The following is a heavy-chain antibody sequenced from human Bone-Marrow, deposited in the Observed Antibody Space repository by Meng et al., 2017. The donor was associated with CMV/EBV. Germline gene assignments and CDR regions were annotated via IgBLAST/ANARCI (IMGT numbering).Heavy chain of an antibody. V-gene: IGHV3-53*01. CDR2: IYSGGST. CDR3: ARERKIAVAGTYYYYGMDV. Sequence: GESLKISCAASGFTVSSTYMSWVRQAPGKGLEWVSVIYSGGSTYYADSVKGRFTISRDNSKNTLYLQMNSLRAEDTAVYYCARERKIAVAGTYYYYGMDVWGQGTTVTVSS. J-gene: IGHJ6*02. D-gene: IGHD6-19*01. CDR1: GFTVSSTY.